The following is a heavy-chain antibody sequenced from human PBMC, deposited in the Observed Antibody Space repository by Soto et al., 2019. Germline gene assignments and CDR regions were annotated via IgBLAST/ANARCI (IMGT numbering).Heavy chain of an antibody. CDR3: ARVSSDYSSDNFTA. D-gene: IGHD3-22*01. V-gene: IGHV1-2*02. J-gene: IGHJ4*02. CDR2: INPNSGGT. Sequence: ASVKVSCKASGYNFTGYYMHWVRQAPGQGLEWMGWINPNSGGTNYAQKFQGRVTLTRDTSISTAYMELSRLRSEDTAVYYCARVSSDYSSDNFTAWGQGPMVTLS. CDR1: GYNFTGYY.